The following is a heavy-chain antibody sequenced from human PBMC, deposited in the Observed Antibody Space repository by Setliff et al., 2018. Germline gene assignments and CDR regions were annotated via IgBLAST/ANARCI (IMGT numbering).Heavy chain of an antibody. CDR2: ISHGVST. CDR1: GASVSSFDYY. CDR3: ARVDFTMIQGVLGL. V-gene: IGHV4-30-4*01. J-gene: IGHJ1*01. Sequence: SETLSLTCTVSGASVSSFDYYWSWIRQPPGKGLEYIGHISHGVSTSYSPSLKSRLSISADTSKNQFSMKLTSVTAADPAVYYCARVDFTMIQGVLGLWGQGTLVTVSS. D-gene: IGHD3-10*01.